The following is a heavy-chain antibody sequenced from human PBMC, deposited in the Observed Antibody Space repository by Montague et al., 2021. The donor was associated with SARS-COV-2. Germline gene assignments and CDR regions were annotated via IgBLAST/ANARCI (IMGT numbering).Heavy chain of an antibody. V-gene: IGHV4-39*01. Sequence: SETLSLTCTVSGGSIDSSNYYWGWIRQPPGKGLEWIASIYYSGSTYYNPSLKSRVSISVDTSKNQFSLRLTSVTAADTAVYYCARAFIAAAGTTSFDYWGQGTLVTVSS. J-gene: IGHJ4*02. CDR1: GGSIDSSNYY. CDR3: ARAFIAAAGTTSFDY. D-gene: IGHD6-13*01. CDR2: IYYSGST.